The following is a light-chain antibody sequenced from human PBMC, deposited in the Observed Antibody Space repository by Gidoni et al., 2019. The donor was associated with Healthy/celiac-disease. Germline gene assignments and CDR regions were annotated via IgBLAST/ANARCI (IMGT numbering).Light chain of an antibody. J-gene: IGLJ1*01. V-gene: IGLV2-14*01. Sequence: QSAPQPASVSGSPGQSITISCTGTSSDVGGYNYVSWYQQHPGKAPKLMIYEVSNRPSGVSNRFSGSKSGNTASLTISGLQAEDEADYYCSSYTSSSTFYVFGTGTKVTVL. CDR2: EVS. CDR1: SSDVGGYNY. CDR3: SSYTSSSTFYV.